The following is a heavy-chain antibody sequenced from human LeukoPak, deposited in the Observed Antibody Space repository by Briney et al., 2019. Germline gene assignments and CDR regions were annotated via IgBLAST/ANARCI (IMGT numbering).Heavy chain of an antibody. J-gene: IGHJ4*02. CDR1: GGSFSDYY. V-gene: IGHV4-34*10. D-gene: IGHD7-27*01. CDR2: INQSGGT. CDR3: ARGFRGDNFDY. Sequence: SETLSLTCNVSGGSFSDYYWTWIRQPPGKGLEWIGEINQSGGTKYNPSLKSRISISGDTTKNQFSLKLSSVTAADTAVYFCARGFRGDNFDYWGQGTLVTVSS.